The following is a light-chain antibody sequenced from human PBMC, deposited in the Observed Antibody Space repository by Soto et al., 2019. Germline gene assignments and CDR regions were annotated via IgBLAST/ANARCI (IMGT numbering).Light chain of an antibody. CDR2: GAS. V-gene: IGKV3-20*01. J-gene: IGKJ2*01. CDR3: QHYGNSPKT. CDR1: QSVTSSY. Sequence: IVLTQSPGILSLSPGERATLSCRASQSVTSSYLAWYQQKPGQAPRLRIYGASTRATGISDRFSGSGSGTDFTLTISRLEPEDFAVYYCQHYGNSPKTVGQGTKLEIK.